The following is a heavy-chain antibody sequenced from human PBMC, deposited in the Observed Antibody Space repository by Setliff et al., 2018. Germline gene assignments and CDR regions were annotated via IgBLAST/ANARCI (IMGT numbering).Heavy chain of an antibody. D-gene: IGHD3-3*01. CDR3: AKDRMSGYYPDAFDI. Sequence: PGGSLRLSCAASGFTFSSYAMSWVRQAPGKGLEWVSAISGSGGSTYYADSVKGRCTISRDNSKNTLYLKMNSLRAEDTAVYYCAKDRMSGYYPDAFDIWGQGTTVTVS. V-gene: IGHV3-23*01. CDR2: ISGSGGST. J-gene: IGHJ3*02. CDR1: GFTFSSYA.